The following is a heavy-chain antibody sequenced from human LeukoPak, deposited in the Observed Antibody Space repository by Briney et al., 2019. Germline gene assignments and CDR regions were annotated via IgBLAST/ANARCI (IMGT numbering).Heavy chain of an antibody. J-gene: IGHJ4*02. V-gene: IGHV1-18*01. Sequence: ASVEVSCKASGYTFTSYGISWVRQAPGQGLEWMGWISAYNGNTNYAQKLQGRVTMTTDTSTSTAYMELRSLRSDDTAVYYCARVGRMYYYDSSGYYGYWGQGTLVTVSS. CDR1: GYTFTSYG. CDR3: ARVGRMYYYDSSGYYGY. D-gene: IGHD3-22*01. CDR2: ISAYNGNT.